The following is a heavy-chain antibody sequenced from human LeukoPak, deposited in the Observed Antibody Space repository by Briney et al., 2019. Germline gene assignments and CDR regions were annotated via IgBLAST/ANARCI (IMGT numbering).Heavy chain of an antibody. CDR2: ISRGGDVT. CDR1: GFTFSSYA. J-gene: IGHJ4*02. V-gene: IGHV3-23*01. D-gene: IGHD2-15*01. Sequence: GRSLRLSCAASGFTFSSYAMHWVRQAPGKGLEWVSLISRGGDVTYYADSVKGRFTISRDSSKNTLYLQMHSLRAEDTAVYYCAARPGEVAVPYDYWGQGTLVTVSS. CDR3: AARPGEVAVPYDY.